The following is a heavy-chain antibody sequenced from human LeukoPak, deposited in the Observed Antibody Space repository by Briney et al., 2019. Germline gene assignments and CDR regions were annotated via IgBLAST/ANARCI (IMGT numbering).Heavy chain of an antibody. Sequence: PGGSLGLSCAASGFSFRSYEMTWVRQAPGKGLEWVSHISTSGSTINYADSVKGRFTISRDNDKNSLYLQMNSLRVEDTAVYYCARGGSYFVHWGQGTLVTVSS. J-gene: IGHJ4*02. CDR2: ISTSGSTI. V-gene: IGHV3-48*03. CDR1: GFSFRSYE. D-gene: IGHD3-16*01. CDR3: ARGGSYFVH.